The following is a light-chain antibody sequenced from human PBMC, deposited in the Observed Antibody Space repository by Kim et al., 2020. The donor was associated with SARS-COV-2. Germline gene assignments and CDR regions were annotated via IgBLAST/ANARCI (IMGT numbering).Light chain of an antibody. CDR1: SGHPRYA. J-gene: IGLJ3*02. CDR2: VNNDGSH. V-gene: IGLV4-69*01. CDR3: QTWDTGIRV. Sequence: ASVNLTCIMGSGHPRYAIAWHPQQPEKGPRYLMKVNNDGSHSKGDGISDRFSGSSSGAERYLTISSLQSEDEADYYCQTWDTGIRVFGGGTQLTVL.